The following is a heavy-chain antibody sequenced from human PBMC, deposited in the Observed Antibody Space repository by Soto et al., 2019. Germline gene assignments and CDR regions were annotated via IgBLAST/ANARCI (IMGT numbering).Heavy chain of an antibody. CDR2: ISYDGNNK. CDR1: GFTFSSFT. D-gene: IGHD6-19*01. V-gene: IGHV3-30*04. J-gene: IGHJ4*02. Sequence: SLRLSCAASGFTFSSFTMHWVRQAPGKGLEWVALISYDGNNKFYADSVKGRFTISRDNSKNTLYLQVNSRKTEDSAVYYCARSIAVAGTPEFDFWGQGNLVTVSS. CDR3: ARSIAVAGTPEFDF.